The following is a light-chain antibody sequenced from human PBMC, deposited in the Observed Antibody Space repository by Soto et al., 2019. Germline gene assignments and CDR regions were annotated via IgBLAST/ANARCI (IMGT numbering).Light chain of an antibody. CDR2: GAS. CDR3: QQRGSWPWT. J-gene: IGKJ1*01. Sequence: EIVLTQSPCTLSLSPGERATLSCRASQSVSSSYLAWYQQKPGQAPRLLIYGASSRATGIPDRFSGSGSGTDFTLTISRLEPEDFAVYYCQQRGSWPWTFGPGTKADI. CDR1: QSVSSSY. V-gene: IGKV3-20*01.